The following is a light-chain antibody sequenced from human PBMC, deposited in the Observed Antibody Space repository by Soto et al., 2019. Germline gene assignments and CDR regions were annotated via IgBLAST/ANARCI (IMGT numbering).Light chain of an antibody. CDR1: SSDVGAYNY. CDR3: FSFTTSNTHV. V-gene: IGLV2-14*01. J-gene: IGLJ1*01. CDR2: EVS. Sequence: QPVLTQPASVSGSPGQSITISGTGTSSDVGAYNYVSWFRQHPDKAPKLMIYEVSNRPSGVSNRFSGSKSGNAASLTISGLQAEDEAYYFCFSFTTSNTHVFGTGTKVTVL.